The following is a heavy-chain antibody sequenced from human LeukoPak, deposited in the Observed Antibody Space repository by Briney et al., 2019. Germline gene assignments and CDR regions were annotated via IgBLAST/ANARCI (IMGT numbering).Heavy chain of an antibody. Sequence: SETLSLTCTVSGGSISSYYWSWIRQPPGKGLEWIGYIYYSGSTNYNPSLKSRVTISVDTSKNQLSLKLSSVTAADTAVYYCAREAQYYYGSGLSGPLDPWGQGTLVTVSS. J-gene: IGHJ5*02. CDR2: IYYSGST. V-gene: IGHV4-59*01. CDR3: AREAQYYYGSGLSGPLDP. D-gene: IGHD3-10*01. CDR1: GGSISSYY.